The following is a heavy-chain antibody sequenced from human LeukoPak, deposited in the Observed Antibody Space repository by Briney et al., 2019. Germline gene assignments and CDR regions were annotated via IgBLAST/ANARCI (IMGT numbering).Heavy chain of an antibody. D-gene: IGHD1-26*01. J-gene: IGHJ4*02. CDR1: GYTFTGYY. CDR3: ARDRHRVGALDY. Sequence: GASVKVSCKASGYTFTGYYMHWVRQAPGQGLEWMGWINPNSGGANYAQKFQGRVTMTRDTSISTAYMELSRLRSDDTAVYYCARDRHRVGALDYWGQGTLVTVSS. CDR2: INPNSGGA. V-gene: IGHV1-2*02.